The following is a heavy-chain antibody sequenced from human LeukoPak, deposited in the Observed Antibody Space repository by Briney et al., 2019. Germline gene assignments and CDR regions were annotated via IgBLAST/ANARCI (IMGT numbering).Heavy chain of an antibody. V-gene: IGHV4-59*01. CDR3: ARSVVTLYWYFDL. Sequence: SETLSLTCIVSGGXISGYYYNWIRQPPGKGLEWIGYIYYSGSTNYNPSLKSRVTISLDTSKNQFSLKLSSVTTADTAVYYCARSVVTLYWYFDLWGRGTLVTVSS. CDR1: GGXISGYY. D-gene: IGHD4-23*01. J-gene: IGHJ2*01. CDR2: IYYSGST.